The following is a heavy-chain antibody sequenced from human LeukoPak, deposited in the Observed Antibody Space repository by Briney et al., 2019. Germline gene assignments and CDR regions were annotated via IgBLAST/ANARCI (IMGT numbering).Heavy chain of an antibody. J-gene: IGHJ6*02. CDR3: ARSSYSSSSSV. CDR2: INSDGSEG. D-gene: IGHD6-6*01. CDR1: GFTFSGFW. Sequence: GGSLRLSCAVSGFTFSGFWMSWSRQVPGKGLEWVASINSDGSEGYYADVVKGRFTISRDNAKNSLYLQINSLRAEGTAVYYCARSSYSSSSSVWGQGTTVTVSS. V-gene: IGHV3-7*03.